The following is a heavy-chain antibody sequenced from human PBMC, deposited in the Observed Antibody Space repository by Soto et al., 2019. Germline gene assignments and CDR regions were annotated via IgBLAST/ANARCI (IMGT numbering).Heavy chain of an antibody. CDR2: ISYDGSLK. Sequence: QVQLVESGXXXVQPGGSLRVSCAASGFTFSGYAMHWVRQAPGKGLEWVAFISYDGSLKYYADSVKGRFTTSRDNSQNTLYLQMNSLRPEDTAVYYCARDVPLGHWGQGALVTVSS. D-gene: IGHD3-16*01. CDR3: ARDVPLGH. J-gene: IGHJ4*02. V-gene: IGHV3-30-3*01. CDR1: GFTFSGYA.